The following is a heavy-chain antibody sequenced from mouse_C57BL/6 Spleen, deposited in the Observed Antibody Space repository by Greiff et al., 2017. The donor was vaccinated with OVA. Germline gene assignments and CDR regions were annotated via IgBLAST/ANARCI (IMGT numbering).Heavy chain of an antibody. CDR1: GYSITSGYY. V-gene: IGHV3-6*01. CDR2: ISYDGSN. J-gene: IGHJ4*01. Sequence: VQLQQSGPGLVKPSQSLSLTCSVTGYSITSGYYWNWIRQFPGNKLEWMGYISYDGSNNYNPSLKNRISITRDTSKNQFFLKLNSVTTEDTATYYCATYYGSSYDYAMDYWGQGTSVTVSS. CDR3: ATYYGSSYDYAMDY. D-gene: IGHD1-1*01.